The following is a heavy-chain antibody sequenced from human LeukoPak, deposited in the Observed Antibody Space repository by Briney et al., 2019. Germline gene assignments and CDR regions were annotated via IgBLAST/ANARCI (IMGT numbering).Heavy chain of an antibody. J-gene: IGHJ5*02. CDR2: IYYSGST. V-gene: IGHV4-59*12. Sequence: SETLSLTCTVSGGSISSYYWSWIRQPPGKGLEWIGYIYYSGSTNYNPSLKSRVTISVDTSKNQFSLKLSSVTAADTAVYYCARDSSGWAWFDPWGQGTLLTVSS. CDR3: ARDSSGWAWFDP. CDR1: GGSISSYY. D-gene: IGHD6-19*01.